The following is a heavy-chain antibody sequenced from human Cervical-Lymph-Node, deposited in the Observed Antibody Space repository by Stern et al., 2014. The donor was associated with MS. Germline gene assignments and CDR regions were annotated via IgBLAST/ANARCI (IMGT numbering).Heavy chain of an antibody. Sequence: TLRESGPKLVKPTQTLTLTCDFSGFSLTTSGVGVGWIRQPPGKALEWLALLYWDDEKRYSPSLKKRLSIIADTAKNQVVLTMTNMDPVDTGTYYCAHRSTSVAGAWASWGQGILVVVSS. V-gene: IGHV2-5*02. D-gene: IGHD1-26*01. CDR3: AHRSTSVAGAWAS. CDR2: LYWDDEK. J-gene: IGHJ5*02. CDR1: GFSLTTSGVG.